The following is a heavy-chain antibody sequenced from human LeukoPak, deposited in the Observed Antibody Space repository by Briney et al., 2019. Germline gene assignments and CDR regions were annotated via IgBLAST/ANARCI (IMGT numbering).Heavy chain of an antibody. Sequence: ASVEVSCKASGYTFTSYAMHWVRRAPGQRLEWMGWINAGNGDTKYSQKFQGRVTIAMDTSASTAYMELSSLRSEDTAVYYCARDRGGTGDFDYWGQGTLVTVSS. CDR2: INAGNGDT. V-gene: IGHV1-3*01. CDR1: GYTFTSYA. CDR3: ARDRGGTGDFDY. J-gene: IGHJ4*02. D-gene: IGHD1-1*01.